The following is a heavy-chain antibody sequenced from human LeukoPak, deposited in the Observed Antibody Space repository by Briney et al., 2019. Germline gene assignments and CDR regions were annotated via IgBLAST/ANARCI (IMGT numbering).Heavy chain of an antibody. D-gene: IGHD5-18*01. CDR2: IIPIFGTA. J-gene: IGHJ5*02. Sequence: SVKVSCKASGGTFSSYAISWVRQAPGQGLEWMGGIIPIFGTANYAQKFQGRVTITADESTSTAYMELSSLRSEDTAVYYCARDLDSYGYSGWFDPWGQGTLVTVST. CDR1: GGTFSSYA. CDR3: ARDLDSYGYSGWFDP. V-gene: IGHV1-69*13.